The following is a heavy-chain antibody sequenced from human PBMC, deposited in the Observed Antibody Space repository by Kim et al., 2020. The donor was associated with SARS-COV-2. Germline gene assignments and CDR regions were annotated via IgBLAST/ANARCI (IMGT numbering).Heavy chain of an antibody. V-gene: IGHV3-48*02. D-gene: IGHD5-12*01. Sequence: GGSLRLSCAASGFTFSSYSMNWVRQAPGKGLEWVSYISSSSSTIYYADSVKGRFTISRDNAKNSLYLQMNSLRDEDTAVYYCARERGDGYNLVYYYYYMDVWGKGTTVTVSS. J-gene: IGHJ6*03. CDR2: ISSSSSTI. CDR3: ARERGDGYNLVYYYYYMDV. CDR1: GFTFSSYS.